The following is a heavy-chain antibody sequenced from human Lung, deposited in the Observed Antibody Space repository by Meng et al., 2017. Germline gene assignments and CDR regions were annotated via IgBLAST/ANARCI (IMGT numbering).Heavy chain of an antibody. J-gene: IGHJ6*02. CDR3: ASFDYLYYYYGMDV. Sequence: GGPLRLSCAASGFTFSSYSMNWVRQAPGKGLEWVSSISSSSSYIYYADSVKGRFTISRDNANYSLSLQMNSLGAEDTAVYYCASFDYLYYYYGMDVWGQGTTVTVSS. D-gene: IGHD3-9*01. CDR1: GFTFSSYS. V-gene: IGHV3-21*01. CDR2: ISSSSSYI.